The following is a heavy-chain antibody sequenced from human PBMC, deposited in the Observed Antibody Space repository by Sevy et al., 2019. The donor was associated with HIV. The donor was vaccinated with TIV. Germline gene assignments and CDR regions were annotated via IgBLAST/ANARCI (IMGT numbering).Heavy chain of an antibody. V-gene: IGHV4-39*01. CDR3: ARHRDFWGGPEWWFDP. CDR2: IYYSGST. J-gene: IGHJ5*02. Sequence: SETLSLTCTVSGGSISSSSYYWGWIRQPPGKGLEWIGSIYYSGSTYYNPSLKSRVTISVDTSKNQFALKLSSVTAADTAVYYCARHRDFWGGPEWWFDPWGQGTLVTVSS. D-gene: IGHD3-3*01. CDR1: GGSISSSSYY.